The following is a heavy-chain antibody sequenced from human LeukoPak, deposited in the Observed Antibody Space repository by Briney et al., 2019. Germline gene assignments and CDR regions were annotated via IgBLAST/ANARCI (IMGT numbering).Heavy chain of an antibody. CDR1: GYTFTGYY. CDR3: ARAEAAARYYYYYYMDV. V-gene: IGHV1-2*02. CDR2: INPNSGGT. D-gene: IGHD6-13*01. Sequence: ASVKVSCKASGYTFTGYYMHWVRQAPGQGLEWMGWINPNSGGTNYAQKSQGRVTMTRDTSISTAYMELSRLRSDDTAVYYCARAEAAARYYYYYYMDVWGKGTTVTVSS. J-gene: IGHJ6*03.